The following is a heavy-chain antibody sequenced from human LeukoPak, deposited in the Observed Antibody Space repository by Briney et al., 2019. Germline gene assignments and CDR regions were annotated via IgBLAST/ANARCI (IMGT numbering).Heavy chain of an antibody. CDR2: IKHDGSEK. Sequence: GGSLRLSCAASGFTFSRYWMTWVRQAPGKGLEWVANIKHDGSEKYYADSVKGRFTISRDNAKNSLYLQMNSLRAEDTALYYCAKDIYYDSSGRYFDYWGQGTLVTVSS. J-gene: IGHJ4*02. CDR1: GFTFSRYW. D-gene: IGHD3-22*01. V-gene: IGHV3-7*03. CDR3: AKDIYYDSSGRYFDY.